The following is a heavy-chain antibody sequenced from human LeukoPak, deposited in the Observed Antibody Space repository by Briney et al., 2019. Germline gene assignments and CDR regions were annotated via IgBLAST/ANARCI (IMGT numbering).Heavy chain of an antibody. V-gene: IGHV3-21*01. D-gene: IGHD6-19*01. CDR1: GFTFSSYS. Sequence: GGSLRLSCAASGFTFSSYSMNWVRQAPGKGLEWVSSISSSSSYIYYADSVKGRFTISRDNAKNSLYLQMNSLRAEDTAVYYCARVGLIQWLVNVGGLLDYWGQGTLVTVSS. CDR3: ARVGLIQWLVNVGGLLDY. CDR2: ISSSSSYI. J-gene: IGHJ4*02.